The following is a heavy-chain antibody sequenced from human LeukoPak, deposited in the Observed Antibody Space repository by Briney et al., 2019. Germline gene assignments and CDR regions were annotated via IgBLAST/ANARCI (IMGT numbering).Heavy chain of an antibody. CDR3: ARARYGEGDY. V-gene: IGHV4-39*07. CDR2: IYTSGST. CDR1: GGSISSSSYY. Sequence: PSETLSLTCTVSGGSISSSSYYWGWIRQPPGKGLEWIGRIYTSGSTNYNPSLKSRVTISVDTSKNQFSLKLSSVTAADTAVYYCARARYGEGDYWGQGTLVTVSS. D-gene: IGHD4-17*01. J-gene: IGHJ4*02.